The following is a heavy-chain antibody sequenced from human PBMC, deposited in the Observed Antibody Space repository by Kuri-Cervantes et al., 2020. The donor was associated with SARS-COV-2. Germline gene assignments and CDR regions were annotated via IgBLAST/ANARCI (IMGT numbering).Heavy chain of an antibody. Sequence: GSLRLSCTVSGGSISSYYWSWIRQPPGKGLEWTGYIYYNGDTNYNPSLKSRVTISIDTSKNQLSLKLTSVTAADTAVYYCARDQRRYRANDAPYDFWGQGTLVTVSS. CDR2: IYYNGDT. J-gene: IGHJ4*02. CDR1: GGSISSYY. CDR3: ARDQRRYRANDAPYDF. V-gene: IGHV4-59*01. D-gene: IGHD1-26*01.